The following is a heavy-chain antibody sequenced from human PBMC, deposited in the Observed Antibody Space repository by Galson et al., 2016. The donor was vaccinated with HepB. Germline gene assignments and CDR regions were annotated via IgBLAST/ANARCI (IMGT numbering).Heavy chain of an antibody. CDR3: ATGYSSGWYQGGTDY. J-gene: IGHJ4*02. V-gene: IGHV3-30*03. CDR1: GFTFSSYG. CDR2: ISYDGSNQ. Sequence: SLRLSCAASGFTFSSYGLHWVRQSPGKGLEWVAVISYDGSNQYYGDSVKGRFSISRDNSKHTLFLQMNSLRAEDTAVYYCATGYSSGWYQGGTDYWGQGTLVTVSS. D-gene: IGHD6-19*01.